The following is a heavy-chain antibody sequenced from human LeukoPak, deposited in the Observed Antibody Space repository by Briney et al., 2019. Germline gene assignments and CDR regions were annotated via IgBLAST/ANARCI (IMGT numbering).Heavy chain of an antibody. V-gene: IGHV4-38-2*02. CDR1: GYSINSGYY. J-gene: IGHJ6*03. CDR3: ARGDCSSTICYSPMDV. Sequence: SETLSLTCTVSGYSINSGYYWVWIRQPPGKGLEWIGSIYRTGSINYNPSLKSRVTISLDTSKNQFSLKVNSATAADTAVYYCARGDCSSTICYSPMDVWGKGTTVTVSS. D-gene: IGHD2-2*01. CDR2: IYRTGSI.